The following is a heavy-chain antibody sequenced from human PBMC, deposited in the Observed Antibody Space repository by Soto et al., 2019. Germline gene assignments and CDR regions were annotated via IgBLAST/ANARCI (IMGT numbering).Heavy chain of an antibody. V-gene: IGHV3-30*18. CDR2: ISYDGSNK. D-gene: IGHD2-15*01. Sequence: QVQLVESGGGVVQPGRSLRLSCAASGFTFSSYGMHWVRQAPGKGLEWGAVISYDGSNKYYADSVKGRFTISIDNSKNALYLQMNSLRAEDTAVYYCAKALPASYGMDVWGQGTTVTVSS. CDR3: AKALPASYGMDV. CDR1: GFTFSSYG. J-gene: IGHJ6*02.